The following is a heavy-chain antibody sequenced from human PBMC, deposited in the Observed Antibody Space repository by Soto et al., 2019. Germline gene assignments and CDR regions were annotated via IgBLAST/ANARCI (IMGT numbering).Heavy chain of an antibody. J-gene: IGHJ6*02. CDR2: INPSGGST. CDR1: GYTFTSYD. V-gene: IGHV1-46*01. D-gene: IGHD4-17*01. Sequence: ASVKVSCKASGYTFTSYDINWVRHAPGQGLEWMGIINPSGGSTSYAQKFQGRVTMTRDTSTSTVYMELSSLRSEDTAVYYCARDIDYGDYIAQPYYYYYGMDIWGQGTTVTVS. CDR3: ARDIDYGDYIAQPYYYYYGMDI.